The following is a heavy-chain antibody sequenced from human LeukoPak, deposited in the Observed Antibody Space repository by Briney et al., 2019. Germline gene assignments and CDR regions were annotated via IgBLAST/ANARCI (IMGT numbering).Heavy chain of an antibody. D-gene: IGHD2-21*02. CDR1: GYTFTGYY. CDR3: AAAIHCGGDCYHDY. Sequence: GASVKVSCKASGYTFTGYYMHWVRQAPGQGLEWMGRINPNSGGTNYAQKFQGRVTMTRDTSISTAYMELSSLRSEDTAVYYCAAAIHCGGDCYHDYWGQGTLVTVSS. CDR2: INPNSGGT. J-gene: IGHJ4*02. V-gene: IGHV1-2*06.